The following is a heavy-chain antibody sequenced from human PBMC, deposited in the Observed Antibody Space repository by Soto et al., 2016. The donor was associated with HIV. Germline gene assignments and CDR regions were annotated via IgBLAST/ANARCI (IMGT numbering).Heavy chain of an antibody. CDR1: GFTFSSYA. CDR2: ISGSGGST. J-gene: IGHJ6*02. CDR3: AKDSSSWQHYYYYGMDV. V-gene: IGHV3-23*01. Sequence: EVQLLESGGGLVQPGGSLRLSCAASGFTFSSYAMSWVRQAPGKGLEWVSAISGSGGSTYYADSVKGRFTISRDNSKNTLYLQMNSLRAEDTAVYYCAKDSSSWQHYYYYGMDVWGQGTTVTVSS. D-gene: IGHD6-13*01.